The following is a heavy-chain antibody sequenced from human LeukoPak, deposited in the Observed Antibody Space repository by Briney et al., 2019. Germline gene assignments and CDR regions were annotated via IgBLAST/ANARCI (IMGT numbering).Heavy chain of an antibody. J-gene: IGHJ5*02. CDR1: GGSISSYY. V-gene: IGHV4-59*01. CDR2: IYYSGST. D-gene: IGHD2-2*01. CDR3: ARWGGDCSSTSCYGGYNWFDP. Sequence: PSETLSLTCTVSGGSISSYYWSWIRQPPGKGLEWIGYIYYSGSTNYNPSLKSRVTISVDTSKNQFSLKLSSVTAADTAVYYCARWGGDCSSTSCYGGYNWFDPWGQGTLDTVSS.